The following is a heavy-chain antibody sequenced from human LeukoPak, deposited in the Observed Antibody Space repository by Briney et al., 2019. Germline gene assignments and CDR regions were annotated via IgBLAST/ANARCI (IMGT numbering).Heavy chain of an antibody. D-gene: IGHD3-10*01. CDR2: IIPILGIA. CDR1: GGTFSSYA. Sequence: ASVKVSCKASGGTFSSYAISWVRQAPGQGLEWMGRIIPILGIANYAQKFQGRATITADKSTSTAYMELSSLRSEDTAVYYCARAAYGSGRVYYYGMDVWGQGTTVTVSS. CDR3: ARAAYGSGRVYYYGMDV. J-gene: IGHJ6*02. V-gene: IGHV1-69*04.